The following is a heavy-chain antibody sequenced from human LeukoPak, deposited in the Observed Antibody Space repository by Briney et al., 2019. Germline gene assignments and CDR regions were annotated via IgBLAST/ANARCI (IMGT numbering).Heavy chain of an antibody. D-gene: IGHD1-7*01. V-gene: IGHV4-4*09. Sequence: SETLSLTCTVSGGSISSYYWSWIRQPPGKGLEWIGYIYTSGSTNYNPSLKSRVTISVDTSKNQFSLKLSSVTAADTAVYYCARDPHNWNYGGGFDYWGQGTLVTVSS. CDR1: GGSISSYY. CDR3: ARDPHNWNYGGGFDY. J-gene: IGHJ4*02. CDR2: IYTSGST.